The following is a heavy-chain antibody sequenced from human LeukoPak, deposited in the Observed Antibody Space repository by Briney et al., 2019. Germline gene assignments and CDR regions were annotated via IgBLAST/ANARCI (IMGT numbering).Heavy chain of an antibody. CDR3: ARGYYDILTGPHPYFDY. CDR2: IYYSGST. D-gene: IGHD3-9*01. J-gene: IGHJ4*02. V-gene: IGHV4-59*01. Sequence: SETLSLTCAVYGGSFSGYYWSWIRQPPGKGLEWIGYIYYSGSTNYNPSLKSRVTISVDTSKNQFSLKLSSVTAADTAVYYCARGYYDILTGPHPYFDYWGQGNLVTVSS. CDR1: GGSFSGYY.